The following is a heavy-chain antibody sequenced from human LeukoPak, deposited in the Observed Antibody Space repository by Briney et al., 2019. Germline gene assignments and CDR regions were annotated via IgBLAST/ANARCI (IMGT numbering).Heavy chain of an antibody. CDR3: ARDKIVGATLLDY. V-gene: IGHV3-7*01. D-gene: IGHD1-26*01. CDR2: IKQDGSEK. J-gene: IGHJ4*02. CDR1: GFSFSNYW. Sequence: GGSLRLSCAASGFSFSNYWMSWVRQAPGKGVEWVANIKQDGSEKYYVDSVKGRFTISRDNAKNSLYLQMNSLRAEDTAVYYCARDKIVGATLLDYWGQGTLVTVSS.